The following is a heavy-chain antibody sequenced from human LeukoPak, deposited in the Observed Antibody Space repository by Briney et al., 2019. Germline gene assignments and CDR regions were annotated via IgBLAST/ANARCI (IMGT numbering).Heavy chain of an antibody. Sequence: QSGGSLRLSCAASGFTFSSYAMSWIRQAPGKGLEWVSYISSSGSTIYYADSVKGRFTISRDNAKNSLYLQMNSLRAEDTAVYYCARSGYSYGLDYWGQGTLVTVSS. D-gene: IGHD5-18*01. J-gene: IGHJ4*02. CDR3: ARSGYSYGLDY. CDR1: GFTFSSYA. V-gene: IGHV3-48*04. CDR2: ISSSGSTI.